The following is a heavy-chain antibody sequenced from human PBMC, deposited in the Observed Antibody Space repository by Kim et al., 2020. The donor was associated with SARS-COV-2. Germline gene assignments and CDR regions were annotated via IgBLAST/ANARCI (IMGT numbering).Heavy chain of an antibody. CDR3: ARDRGIAVAGSNFWAFDI. CDR2: IIPIFGTP. V-gene: IGHV1-69*06. Sequence: SVKVSCKASGGTFNNYDISWVRQAPGQGLEWMGGIIPIFGTPNYAQKFQGRVTISADKSTSTAYMELSSLRSEDTAVYYCARDRGIAVAGSNFWAFDIWGQGTIVTVSS. J-gene: IGHJ3*02. CDR1: GGTFNNYD. D-gene: IGHD6-19*01.